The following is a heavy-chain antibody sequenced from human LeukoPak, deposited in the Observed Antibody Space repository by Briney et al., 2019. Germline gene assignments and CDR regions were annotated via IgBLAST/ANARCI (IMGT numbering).Heavy chain of an antibody. CDR2: IYYSGST. Sequence: SETLSLTCTVSGGSISSSSYYWGWIRQPPGKGLEWIGSIYYSGSTYYNPSLKSRVTISVDTSKNQFSLKLSSVTAADTAVYFCARHTADGLAFDIWGQGTMVTVSS. CDR1: GGSISSSSYY. D-gene: IGHD2-21*02. CDR3: ARHTADGLAFDI. J-gene: IGHJ3*02. V-gene: IGHV4-39*01.